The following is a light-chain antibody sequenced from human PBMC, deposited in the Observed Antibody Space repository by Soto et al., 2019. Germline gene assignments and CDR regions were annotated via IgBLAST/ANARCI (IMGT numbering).Light chain of an antibody. Sequence: EIVSTQSPRALSLPPGERATLSCRASQSVSSSYLAWYQQKPGQAPRLLIYITSSRATGIPDRFSGSGSGTDFTLTIISLEPEDSAVYYCEQYGTAAWKCGQGTKG. CDR3: EQYGTAAWK. CDR2: ITS. CDR1: QSVSSSY. V-gene: IGKV3-20*01. J-gene: IGKJ1*01.